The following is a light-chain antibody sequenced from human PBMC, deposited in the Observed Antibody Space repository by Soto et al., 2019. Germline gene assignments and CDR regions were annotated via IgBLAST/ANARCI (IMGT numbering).Light chain of an antibody. Sequence: QSALTQPASVSGSPGQSITISCTGTSSDVGSYNLVSWYQQHPGKAPKLMIYEGSKRPSGVSNRFSGSKSGNTASLTISGLQAEEEADYYCCSYAGSSTYGFGTGTKLTVL. CDR2: EGS. V-gene: IGLV2-23*01. J-gene: IGLJ1*01. CDR1: SSDVGSYNL. CDR3: CSYAGSSTYG.